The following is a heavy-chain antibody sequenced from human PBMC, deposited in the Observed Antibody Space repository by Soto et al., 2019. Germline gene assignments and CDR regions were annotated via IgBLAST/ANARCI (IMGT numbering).Heavy chain of an antibody. D-gene: IGHD3-10*01. J-gene: IGHJ5*01. V-gene: IGHV4-4*02. CDR1: GVSISGGNV. Sequence: QVQLQESGPGLVKPWGTLSLTCAVSGVSISGGNVWSWVRQPPGKGLEWIGEVFDHGSTNYNPSLKRRVTMSVAKSLNDFSLNLTSVTAADTAVYYCARVLSGNKEWFDSWGQGILVTVSS. CDR3: ARVLSGNKEWFDS. CDR2: VFDHGST.